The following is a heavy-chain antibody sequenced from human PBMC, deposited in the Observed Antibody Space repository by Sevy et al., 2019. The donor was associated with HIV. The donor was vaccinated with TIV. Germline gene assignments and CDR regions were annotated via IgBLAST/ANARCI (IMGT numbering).Heavy chain of an antibody. CDR1: GFTFSSFS. D-gene: IGHD2-21*02. Sequence: GGSLRLSCAASGFTFSSFSMNWVRQAPGNTLEWISYISSSGSSIYYADSVKGRFSISRDNAKRSLYLQMNSLRDEDTAVYYCARASSPYCGGDCLYAFNIWGQGTMVTVSS. J-gene: IGHJ3*02. CDR3: ARASSPYCGGDCLYAFNI. CDR2: ISSSGSSI. V-gene: IGHV3-48*02.